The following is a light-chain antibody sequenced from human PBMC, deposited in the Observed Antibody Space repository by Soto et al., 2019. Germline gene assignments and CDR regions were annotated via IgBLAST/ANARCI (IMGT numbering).Light chain of an antibody. J-gene: IGKJ5*01. CDR1: QGVTTN. Sequence: EIVMTQSPATLFVSPGDRAILSCRAGQGVTTNFAWYQQKSGQSPRLLIYDVSHRATGVPARFSGTGSETDFTLTISGLQSEDSAVYFCQQYNNWPFSLGQGTRLEIK. CDR3: QQYNNWPFS. V-gene: IGKV3-15*01. CDR2: DVS.